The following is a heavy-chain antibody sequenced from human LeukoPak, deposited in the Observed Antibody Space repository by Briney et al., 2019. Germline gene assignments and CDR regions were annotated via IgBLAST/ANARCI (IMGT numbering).Heavy chain of an antibody. CDR1: GFTFSKHG. J-gene: IGHJ4*02. V-gene: IGHV3-23*01. CDR3: AKDDAWLRFGE. Sequence: GESLRLSCAASGFTFSKHGMNWVRQAPGKGLEWVSGISPSGDITYYADSVKGRFTISRDNSKNTLYLEVISLTAEDTAVYYCAKDDAWLRFGEWSQGTLVTVSS. D-gene: IGHD3-10*01. CDR2: ISPSGDIT.